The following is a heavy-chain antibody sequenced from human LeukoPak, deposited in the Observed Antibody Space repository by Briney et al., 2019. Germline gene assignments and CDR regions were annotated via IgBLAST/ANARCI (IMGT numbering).Heavy chain of an antibody. J-gene: IGHJ4*02. V-gene: IGHV1-2*02. Sequence: ASVKVSCKASGYTFTGYHMHWVRQAPGQGLEWVGWVNPNNGDTKYAQKFQGRVTMTRDTSISTAHMEVNSLRSDDTAVYYCARRETNTQWGFDYWGQGTLVTVSS. CDR3: ARRETNTQWGFDY. CDR1: GYTFTGYH. D-gene: IGHD1-26*01. CDR2: VNPNNGDT.